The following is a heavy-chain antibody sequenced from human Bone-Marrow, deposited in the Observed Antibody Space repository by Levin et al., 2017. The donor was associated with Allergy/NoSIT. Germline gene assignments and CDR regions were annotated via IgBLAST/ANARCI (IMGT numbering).Heavy chain of an antibody. Sequence: PGGSLRLSCAASGFTFSSYAMHWVRQAPGKGLEWVAVISYDGSNKYYADSVKGRFTISRDNSKNTLYLQMNSLRAEDTAVYYCARDLQYYYDSSGYYSNWFDPWGQGTLVTVSS. J-gene: IGHJ5*02. D-gene: IGHD3-22*01. V-gene: IGHV3-30*04. CDR1: GFTFSSYA. CDR3: ARDLQYYYDSSGYYSNWFDP. CDR2: ISYDGSNK.